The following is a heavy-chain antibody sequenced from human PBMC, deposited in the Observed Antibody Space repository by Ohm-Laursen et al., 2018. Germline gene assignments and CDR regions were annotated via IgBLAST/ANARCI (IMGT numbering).Heavy chain of an antibody. D-gene: IGHD5-12*01. CDR3: ARRVAYDRGEFDY. CDR2: IRSSTNAI. J-gene: IGHJ4*02. Sequence: SLRLSCSASGFTFSSYGMHWVRQAPGQGLEWVSYIRSSTNAINYADSVKGRFTFSRDSAKNSLYLQMNSLRAEDTAVYYCARRVAYDRGEFDYWGLGTLVTVSS. V-gene: IGHV3-48*01. CDR1: GFTFSSYG.